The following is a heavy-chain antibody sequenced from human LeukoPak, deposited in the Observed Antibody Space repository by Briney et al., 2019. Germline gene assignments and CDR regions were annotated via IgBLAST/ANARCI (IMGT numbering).Heavy chain of an antibody. V-gene: IGHV1-18*01. D-gene: IGHD3-9*01. CDR3: ARVLDILTGYYIDY. CDR2: ISAYNGNT. Sequence: APVKVSCKASGYTFTSYGISWVRQAPGQGLEWMGWISAYNGNTNYAQKLQGRVTMTTDTSTSTAYMELRSLRSDDTAVYYCARVLDILTGYYIDYWGQGTLVTVSS. CDR1: GYTFTSYG. J-gene: IGHJ4*02.